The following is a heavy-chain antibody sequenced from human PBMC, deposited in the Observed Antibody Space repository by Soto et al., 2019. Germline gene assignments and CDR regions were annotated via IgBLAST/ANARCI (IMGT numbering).Heavy chain of an antibody. Sequence: GGSLRLSCAAAGCTFISYAMSWVRQAPGKGLEWVSAISGSGGSTYYADSVKGRFTISRDNSKNTLYLQMNSLRAEDTAVYYCAKDGPRVRGYNWFDPWGQGTLVTVSS. V-gene: IGHV3-23*01. CDR2: ISGSGGST. CDR1: GCTFISYA. D-gene: IGHD3-10*01. CDR3: AKDGPRVRGYNWFDP. J-gene: IGHJ5*02.